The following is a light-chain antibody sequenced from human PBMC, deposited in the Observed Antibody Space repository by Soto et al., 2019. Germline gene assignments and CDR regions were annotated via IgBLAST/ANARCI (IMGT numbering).Light chain of an antibody. CDR1: QSVFFSSKNENC. V-gene: IGKV4-1*01. Sequence: IVMTQSPDSLAVSLGERATINCKSSQSVFFSSKNENCLAWYQQKPGQPPNLLIYWATTRESGVPDRFSGSGSGTEFTLTISSLQAEDVAVYYCQQYDTTPFTFGGGTKVEIK. J-gene: IGKJ4*01. CDR3: QQYDTTPFT. CDR2: WAT.